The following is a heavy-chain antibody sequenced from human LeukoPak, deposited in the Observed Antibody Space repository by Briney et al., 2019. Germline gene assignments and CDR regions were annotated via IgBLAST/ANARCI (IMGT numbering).Heavy chain of an antibody. CDR2: ISSSGSTI. CDR1: GFTFSSYE. Sequence: WGSLRLSCAASGFTFSSYEMNWVRQAPGKGLEWVSYISSSGSTIYYADSVKGRFTISRDNAKNSLYLQMNSLRAEDTAVYYCARDPVSGSYSHFQHWGQGTLVTVSS. J-gene: IGHJ1*01. CDR3: ARDPVSGSYSHFQH. V-gene: IGHV3-48*03. D-gene: IGHD1-26*01.